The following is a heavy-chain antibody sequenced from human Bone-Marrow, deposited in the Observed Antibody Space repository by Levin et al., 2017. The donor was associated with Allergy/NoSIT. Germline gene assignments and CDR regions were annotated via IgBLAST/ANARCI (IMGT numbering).Heavy chain of an antibody. D-gene: IGHD3-16*02. Sequence: GESLKISCKASGYTFTSYAMNWVRQAPGQGLEWMGWINTNTGNPTYAQGFTGRFVFSLDTSVSTAYLQICSLKAEDTAVYYCARTGQIGSLGELSSAWFDPWGQGTLVTVSS. V-gene: IGHV7-4-1*01. CDR1: GYTFTSYA. CDR2: INTNTGNP. J-gene: IGHJ5*02. CDR3: ARTGQIGSLGELSSAWFDP.